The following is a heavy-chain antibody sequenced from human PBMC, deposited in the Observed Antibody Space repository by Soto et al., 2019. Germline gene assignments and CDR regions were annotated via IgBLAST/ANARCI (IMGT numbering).Heavy chain of an antibody. J-gene: IGHJ5*01. Sequence: EVQLVESGGGLVQPGGSLRLSCEASRGAFGDYWMHWVRQAPGKGLVWVSRINRXXXXIIYADSVKGRXTXXRDXAKXXXXXXXXXXRVEDTAVYYCARDVPHNWFDSWGQGTLVTVSS. CDR1: RGAFGDYW. CDR2: INRXXXXI. V-gene: IGHV3-74*01. CDR3: ARDVPHNWFDS. D-gene: IGHD3-10*02.